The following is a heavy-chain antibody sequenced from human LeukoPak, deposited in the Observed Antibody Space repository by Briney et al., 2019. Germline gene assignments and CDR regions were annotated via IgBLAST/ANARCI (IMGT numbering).Heavy chain of an antibody. D-gene: IGHD6-13*01. V-gene: IGHV3-13*01. J-gene: IGHJ4*02. CDR1: GFTFSTYD. Sequence: GGSLRLSCAASGFTFSTYDFHWVRQATGRGLEWVSAIGTVGDTHYPGSVKGRFTISRENAKNSVFLQMDSLRAGDTAVYYCATARGSSSPTVNWGQGTLVTVSS. CDR2: IGTVGDT. CDR3: ATARGSSSPTVN.